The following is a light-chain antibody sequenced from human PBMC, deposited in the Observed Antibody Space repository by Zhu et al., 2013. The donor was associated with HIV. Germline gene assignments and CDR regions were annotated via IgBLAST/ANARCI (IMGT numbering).Light chain of an antibody. Sequence: DIVMTQSPDSLAVSLGERATINCKSSQSVLYSSNNKNYLAWYQQNPGQPPKLLIYWASTRESGVPDRFSGSGSGTDFTLTISSLQAEDVAVYYCQQYYRTPRTFGQGTKVEIK. CDR1: QSVLYSSNNKNY. CDR3: QQYYRTPRT. J-gene: IGKJ1*01. V-gene: IGKV4-1*01. CDR2: WAS.